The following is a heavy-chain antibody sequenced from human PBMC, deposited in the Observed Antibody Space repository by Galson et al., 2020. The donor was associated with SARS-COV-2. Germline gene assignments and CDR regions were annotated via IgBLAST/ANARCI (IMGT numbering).Heavy chain of an antibody. J-gene: IGHJ4*02. D-gene: IGHD3-22*01. CDR2: IRYDGARE. V-gene: IGHV3-30*02. Sequence: GGSLRLSCAASGFTFSSCALHWVRQAPGKGLAWVAHIRYDGARENYADSVKGRFTLSRDTAKRTLYLQMNSLSPEDTAVYYCAKDRRTLYDSNGYEFYYWGQGTLVTVSS. CDR3: AKDRRTLYDSNGYEFYY. CDR1: GFTFSSCA.